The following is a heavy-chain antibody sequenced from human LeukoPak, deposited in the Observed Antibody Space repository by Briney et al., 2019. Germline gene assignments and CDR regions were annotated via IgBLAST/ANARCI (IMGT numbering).Heavy chain of an antibody. D-gene: IGHD6-13*01. CDR2: IYSGGST. J-gene: IGHJ3*02. CDR3: ASDDGGDARFGSTWYAGVFDI. CDR1: GFTVSSNY. Sequence: GGSLRLSCAASGFTVSSNYMSWVRQAPGKGLEWVSVIYSGGSTYYADSVKGRFTISRDNSKNTLYLQMNSLRAEDTAVYYCASDDGGDARFGSTWYAGVFDIWGQGTMVTVSS. V-gene: IGHV3-53*01.